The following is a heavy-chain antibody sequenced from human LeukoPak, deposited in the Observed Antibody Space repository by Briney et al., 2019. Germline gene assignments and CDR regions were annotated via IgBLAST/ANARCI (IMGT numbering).Heavy chain of an antibody. Sequence: SETLSLTCTVSGGSISSYYWSWIRQPPGKGLEWIGYIYYSGSTNYNPSLKSRVTISVDTSKNQFSLKLSSVTAADTAVYYCARVKCSSTSCYRVGNAFDIWGQGTMVTVSS. CDR1: GGSISSYY. J-gene: IGHJ3*02. D-gene: IGHD2-2*01. V-gene: IGHV4-59*01. CDR3: ARVKCSSTSCYRVGNAFDI. CDR2: IYYSGST.